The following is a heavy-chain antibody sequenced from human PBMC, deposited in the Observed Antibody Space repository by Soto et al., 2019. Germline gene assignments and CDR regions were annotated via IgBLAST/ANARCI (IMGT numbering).Heavy chain of an antibody. D-gene: IGHD3-10*01. Sequence: GGSLRLSCAASGFTFSSYAMAWVRQAPGKGLEWVSSISGSASTASYADSVKGRFTISRDNSKNTLSLQMNSLTAEDTALYYCAKGEGAYYYGAGIYFLHYFDFWGRGTLVTVSS. V-gene: IGHV3-23*01. CDR3: AKGEGAYYYGAGIYFLHYFDF. CDR2: ISGSASTA. J-gene: IGHJ4*02. CDR1: GFTFSSYA.